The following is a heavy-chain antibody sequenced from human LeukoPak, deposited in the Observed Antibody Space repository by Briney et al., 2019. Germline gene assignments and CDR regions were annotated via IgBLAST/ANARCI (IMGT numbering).Heavy chain of an antibody. CDR1: GGSITSGGYY. D-gene: IGHD2-2*01. CDR2: IDHSGST. V-gene: IGHV4-39*07. Sequence: KPSETLSLTCTVSGGSITSGGYYWSWIRQPPGKGLEWIGEIDHSGSTNYNPSLKSRVTISVDTSKNQFSLKLSSVTAADTAVYYCARAPFDIVVVPAATHYYYYYGMDVWGQGTTVTVSS. CDR3: ARAPFDIVVVPAATHYYYYYGMDV. J-gene: IGHJ6*02.